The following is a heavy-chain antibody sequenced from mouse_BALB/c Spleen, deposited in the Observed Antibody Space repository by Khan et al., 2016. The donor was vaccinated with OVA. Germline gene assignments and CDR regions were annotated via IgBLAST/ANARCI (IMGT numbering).Heavy chain of an antibody. J-gene: IGHJ2*01. CDR3: ARREDI. CDR2: ICAGGST. V-gene: IGHV2-9*02. Sequence: QVQLKESGPGLVAPSQTLSITCTVSGFSLTSYGVHWVRQPPGKGLEWLGVICAGGSTTYYSAIMSRLSISKDNSKSEVFLKMNSMQTDDTAMYYCARREDIWGQGTTLTVSS. CDR1: GFSLTSYG.